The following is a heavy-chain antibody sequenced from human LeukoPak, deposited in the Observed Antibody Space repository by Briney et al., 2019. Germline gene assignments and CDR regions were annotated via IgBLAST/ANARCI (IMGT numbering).Heavy chain of an antibody. CDR1: GFPLSSYS. D-gene: IGHD2-15*01. CDR3: ARVEGSYFEY. V-gene: IGHV3-48*01. Sequence: PGGSLRLSCAASGFPLSSYSINWFRQAPGKGLEWVAYISASGSNIYYVDSVKGRFTVSRDNPKSSLFLQMNSPRAEDTAVYYCARVEGSYFEYWGEGALVTVSS. J-gene: IGHJ4*02. CDR2: ISASGSNI.